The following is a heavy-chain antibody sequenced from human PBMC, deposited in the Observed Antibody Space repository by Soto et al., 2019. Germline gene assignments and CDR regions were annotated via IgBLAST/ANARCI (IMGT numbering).Heavy chain of an antibody. V-gene: IGHV3-21*01. D-gene: IGHD5-18*01. CDR3: ATSYSYGDYYYYGMDV. Sequence: GGSLRLSCAASGFTFSSYGMHWVRQAPGKGLEWVSSISSSSSYIYYADSVKGRFTISRDNAKNSLYLQMNSLRAEDTAVYYCATSYSYGDYYYYGMDVWGQGTTVTVSS. J-gene: IGHJ6*02. CDR2: ISSSSSYI. CDR1: GFTFSSYG.